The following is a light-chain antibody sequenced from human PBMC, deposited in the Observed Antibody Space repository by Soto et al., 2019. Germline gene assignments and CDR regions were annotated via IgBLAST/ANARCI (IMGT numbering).Light chain of an antibody. CDR2: GAS. J-gene: IGKJ2*01. CDR3: QQYNNRTPLI. Sequence: EIVITKSPVTLTQSPGNLSAPSCRVSQSGSCNVACHQKTPRQAPRLLYDGASTRGTGIPTRFSGSASGKEFTITSSILPAEYSAFYCRQQYNNRTPLIFGQGTKVDIK. CDR1: QSGSCN. V-gene: IGKV3-15*01.